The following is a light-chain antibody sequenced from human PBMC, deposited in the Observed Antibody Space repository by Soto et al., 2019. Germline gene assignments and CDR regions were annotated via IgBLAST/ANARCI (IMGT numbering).Light chain of an antibody. J-gene: IGLJ1*01. CDR3: CSYAGSYTEV. Sequence: QSVLTQPRSVSGSPGQSVTISCTGTSSDVGGYNYVSWYQQHPGKAPKLMIYDVSKRPSGVPDRFSGSKSGNTASLTISGLQAEDEADYYCCSYAGSYTEVFGTGTK. CDR2: DVS. V-gene: IGLV2-11*01. CDR1: SSDVGGYNY.